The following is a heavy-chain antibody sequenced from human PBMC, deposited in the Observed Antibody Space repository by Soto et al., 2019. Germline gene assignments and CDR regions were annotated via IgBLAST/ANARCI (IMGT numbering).Heavy chain of an antibody. CDR1: GYSFTSYW. Sequence: GESLKISCKGSGYSFTSYWIGWVRQMPGKGLEWMGIIYPGDSDTRYSPSFQGQVTISADRSISTAYLQWSSLKASDAAMYYCARPSDSSGYRRYDYWGQGTLVTVSS. J-gene: IGHJ4*02. CDR3: ARPSDSSGYRRYDY. V-gene: IGHV5-51*01. CDR2: IYPGDSDT. D-gene: IGHD3-22*01.